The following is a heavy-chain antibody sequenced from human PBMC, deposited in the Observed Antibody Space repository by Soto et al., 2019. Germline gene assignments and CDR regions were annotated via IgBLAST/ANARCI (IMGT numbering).Heavy chain of an antibody. J-gene: IGHJ4*02. V-gene: IGHV4-59*01. CDR1: GGSISNYY. D-gene: IGHD5-18*01. CDR3: ARDHPHSYGVYYFDY. Sequence: SETLSLTCTVSGGSISNYYWSWIRQPPGKGLEWIGYIYSSGSTHYNPSLQSRVTISADTSKNQVSLKVNSVTAADTAMFYCARDHPHSYGVYYFDYWGQGTPVTVSS. CDR2: IYSSGST.